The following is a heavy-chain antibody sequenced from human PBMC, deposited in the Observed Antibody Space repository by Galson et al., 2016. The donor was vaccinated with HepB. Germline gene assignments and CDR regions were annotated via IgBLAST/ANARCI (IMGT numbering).Heavy chain of an antibody. CDR2: LTTDGIIG. Sequence: SLRLSCATTGFPFSAYWMQWVHQVPGKGLVWVSRLTTDGIIGYADSVMGRFTISRDNAKNTLYLNMDSLRAEDTAVYYCARENHYVLDVWGQGTTVTVSS. D-gene: IGHD1-14*01. CDR3: ARENHYVLDV. J-gene: IGHJ6*02. CDR1: GFPFSAYW. V-gene: IGHV3-74*01.